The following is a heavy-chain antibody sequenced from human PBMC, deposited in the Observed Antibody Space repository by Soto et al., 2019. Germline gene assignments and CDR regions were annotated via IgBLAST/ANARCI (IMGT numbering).Heavy chain of an antibody. CDR1: GGTFSSYA. D-gene: IGHD2-2*01. J-gene: IGHJ6*02. CDR2: IIPIFGTA. Sequence: QVQLVQSGAEVKKPGSSVKVSCKASGGTFSSYAISWVRQAPGQGLEWMRGIIPIFGTADYAQKFQGRVTITADESTSTAYMELSSLRSEDTAVYYCARSLSIVVVPAATAYYYYGMDVWGQGTTVTVSS. CDR3: ARSLSIVVVPAATAYYYYGMDV. V-gene: IGHV1-69*01.